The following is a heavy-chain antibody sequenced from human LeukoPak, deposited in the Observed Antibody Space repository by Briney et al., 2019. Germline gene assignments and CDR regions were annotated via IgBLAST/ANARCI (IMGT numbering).Heavy chain of an antibody. J-gene: IGHJ4*02. V-gene: IGHV3-7*03. Sequence: PGGSLRLSCAASGFAFSNYWMTWVRQAPGKGLEWVANIKQDGSDKYYVDSVRGRFAISRDNAKSSLFLQMNNLRAEDTAVYYCARDSGWFRFDYWGQGTLVTVSS. CDR2: IKQDGSDK. D-gene: IGHD6-13*01. CDR3: ARDSGWFRFDY. CDR1: GFAFSNYW.